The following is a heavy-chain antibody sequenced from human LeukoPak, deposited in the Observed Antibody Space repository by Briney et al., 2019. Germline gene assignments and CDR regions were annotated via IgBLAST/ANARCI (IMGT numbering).Heavy chain of an antibody. V-gene: IGHV4-61*02. CDR3: ARGAVAGPYDC. J-gene: IGHJ4*02. D-gene: IGHD6-19*01. CDR2: IYTSGST. Sequence: SETLSLTCTVSGGSISSGSYYWSWIRQPAGKGLEWIGRIYTSGSTNYNPSLKSRVTISVDTSKNQFSLKLSSVTAADTAVYYCARGAVAGPYDCWGQGTLVTVCS. CDR1: GGSISSGSYY.